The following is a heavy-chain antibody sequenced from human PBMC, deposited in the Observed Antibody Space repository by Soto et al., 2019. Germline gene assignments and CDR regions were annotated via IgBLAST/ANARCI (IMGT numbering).Heavy chain of an antibody. D-gene: IGHD6-19*01. Sequence: SETLSLTCTVSGGSISSVDYYWSWIRQPPGKGLEWIGYIYYSGSTYYNPSLKSRVTISVDTSKNQFSLKLSSVTAADTAVYYCARDPGTAVAGTGDYYYGMDVWGQGTTVTVSS. V-gene: IGHV4-30-4*01. CDR1: GGSISSVDYY. J-gene: IGHJ6*02. CDR2: IYYSGST. CDR3: ARDPGTAVAGTGDYYYGMDV.